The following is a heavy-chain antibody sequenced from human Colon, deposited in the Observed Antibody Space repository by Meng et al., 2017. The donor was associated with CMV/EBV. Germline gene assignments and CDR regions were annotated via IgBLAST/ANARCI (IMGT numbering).Heavy chain of an antibody. Sequence: GGSLRLSCVGTGFTFNDFELTWLRQRPGKGLEWVASINWDGGSTVYVDSVKGRFTISRDNAKNLLYLQMNSLRPEDTALYYCAKEGGYWGQGTLVTVSS. CDR1: GFTFNDFE. CDR2: INWDGGST. J-gene: IGHJ4*02. D-gene: IGHD3-16*01. CDR3: AKEGGY. V-gene: IGHV3-20*04.